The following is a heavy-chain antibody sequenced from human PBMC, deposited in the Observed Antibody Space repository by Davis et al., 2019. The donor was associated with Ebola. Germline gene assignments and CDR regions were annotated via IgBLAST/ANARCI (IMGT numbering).Heavy chain of an antibody. CDR2: ISSSSSYI. V-gene: IGHV3-21*04. Sequence: GESLKISCAASGFTFSSYSMNWVRQAPGKGLEWVSSISSSSSYIYYADSVKGRFTISRDNAKNTLYLQMNSLRAEDTAVYYCAKDSTMVRAHSTHWGQGTLVTVSS. D-gene: IGHD3-10*01. J-gene: IGHJ4*02. CDR3: AKDSTMVRAHSTH. CDR1: GFTFSSYS.